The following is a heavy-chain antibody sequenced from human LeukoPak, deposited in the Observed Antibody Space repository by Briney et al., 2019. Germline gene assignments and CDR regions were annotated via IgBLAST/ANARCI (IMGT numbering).Heavy chain of an antibody. J-gene: IGHJ4*02. CDR1: GFTFSSYA. CDR2: ISGSGGST. V-gene: IGHV3-23*01. Sequence: GGSLRLSCAASGFTFSSYAMSWVRQAPGKGLGWVSAISGSGGSTYYADSVKGRFTISRDNSKNTLYLQMNSLRAEDTAVYYCAKSGAHYDFWSGYHDPYYFDYWGQGTLVTVSS. CDR3: AKSGAHYDFWSGYHDPYYFDY. D-gene: IGHD3-3*01.